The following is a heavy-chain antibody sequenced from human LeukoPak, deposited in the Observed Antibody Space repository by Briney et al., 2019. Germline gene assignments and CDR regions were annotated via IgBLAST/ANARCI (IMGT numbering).Heavy chain of an antibody. CDR2: IIPIFGTA. CDR3: RIAADWVEYYGMDV. Sequence: SVTVSCKASGGTSSSYAISWVRQAPGQGLEWMGGIIPIFGTANYAQKFQGRVTITADESTSTAYMELSSLRSEDTAVYYCRIAADWVEYYGMDVWGQGTTVTVSS. CDR1: GGTSSSYA. D-gene: IGHD3/OR15-3a*01. J-gene: IGHJ6*02. V-gene: IGHV1-69*13.